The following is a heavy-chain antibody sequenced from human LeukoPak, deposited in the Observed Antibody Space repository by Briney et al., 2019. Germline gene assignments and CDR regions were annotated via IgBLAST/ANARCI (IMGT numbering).Heavy chain of an antibody. D-gene: IGHD4-17*01. CDR2: NDWDDDK. Sequence: SGPTLVNPTQTLTLTCTFSGFSLSTSGMCVSWIRQPPGKALEWLARNDWDDDKYYNTSLKTRLTISKDTSKNQEVLTMTNMDPVDTATYYCARAFPTVTTFDYWGQGTLVTVSS. J-gene: IGHJ4*02. V-gene: IGHV2-70*11. CDR1: GFSLSTSGMC. CDR3: ARAFPTVTTFDY.